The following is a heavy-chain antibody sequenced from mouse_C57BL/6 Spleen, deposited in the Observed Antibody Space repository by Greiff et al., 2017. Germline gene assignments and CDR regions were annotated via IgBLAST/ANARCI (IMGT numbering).Heavy chain of an antibody. V-gene: IGHV5-17*01. J-gene: IGHJ1*03. D-gene: IGHD2-4*01. CDR2: ISSGSSTI. CDR1: GFTFSDYG. CDR3: ANIYYDYDWYFDV. Sequence: EVQRVESGGGLVKPGGSLKLSCAASGFTFSDYGMHWVRQAPEKGLEWVAYISSGSSTIYYADTVKGRFTISRDNAKNTLFLQMTSLRSEDTAMYYCANIYYDYDWYFDVWGTGTTVTGSS.